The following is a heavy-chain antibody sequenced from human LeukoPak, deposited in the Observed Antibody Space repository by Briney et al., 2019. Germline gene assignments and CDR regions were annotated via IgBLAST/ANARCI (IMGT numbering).Heavy chain of an antibody. Sequence: ASVMVSSKASGYTFTGYYMHWVRQAPGQGLEWMGWINTNSGGANYAQKFQGRVTMTRDTSITTAYMELSRLRSDDTAVYYCTRDWDPITGTTRWFDPWGQGTLVTVSS. D-gene: IGHD1-7*01. CDR3: TRDWDPITGTTRWFDP. CDR2: INTNSGGA. V-gene: IGHV1-2*02. CDR1: GYTFTGYY. J-gene: IGHJ5*02.